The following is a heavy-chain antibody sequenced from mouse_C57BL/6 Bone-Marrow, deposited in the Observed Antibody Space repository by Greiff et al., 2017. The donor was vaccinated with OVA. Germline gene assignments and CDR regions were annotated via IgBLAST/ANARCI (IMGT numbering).Heavy chain of an antibody. Sequence: EVQLKESGPGLVKPSQSLSLTCSVTGYSITSGYYWNWIRQFPGNKLEWMGYISYDGSNNYNPSLKNRISITRDTSKNQFFLKLNSVTTEDTATYYCAREGGWLLRKAYWGQGTLVTVSA. J-gene: IGHJ3*01. V-gene: IGHV3-6*01. D-gene: IGHD2-3*01. CDR2: ISYDGSN. CDR1: GYSITSGYY. CDR3: AREGGWLLRKAY.